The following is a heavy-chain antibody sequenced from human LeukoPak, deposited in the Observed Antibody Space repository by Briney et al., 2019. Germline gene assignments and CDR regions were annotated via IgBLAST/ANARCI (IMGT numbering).Heavy chain of an antibody. CDR3: ARCRSDYRTVDP. Sequence: SQTLSLTCTVSGDPISSGSYFWSWIRQPAGKGLEWIGRIYTSGSTNYKPSLESRVTISVDTSKNQFSLKLSSVTAADTAVYYCARCRSDYRTVDPWGQGTLVSVSS. V-gene: IGHV4-61*02. CDR1: GDPISSGSYF. CDR2: IYTSGST. D-gene: IGHD4-11*01. J-gene: IGHJ5*02.